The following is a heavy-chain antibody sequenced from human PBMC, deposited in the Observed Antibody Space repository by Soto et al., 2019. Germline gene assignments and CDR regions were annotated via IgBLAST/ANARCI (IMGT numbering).Heavy chain of an antibody. V-gene: IGHV4-30-4*01. J-gene: IGHJ6*02. CDR2: ISYSGTT. Sequence: SETLSLTCTVSGDSISSINNYWSWIRQPPGEGLEWIGFISYSGTTYYNPSLKSRVTISVDTSKNQFSLKLSSVTAADTAVYYSASRGYSYGFSLGMDVWGQGTTVTVSS. CDR1: GDSISSINNY. D-gene: IGHD5-18*01. CDR3: ASRGYSYGFSLGMDV.